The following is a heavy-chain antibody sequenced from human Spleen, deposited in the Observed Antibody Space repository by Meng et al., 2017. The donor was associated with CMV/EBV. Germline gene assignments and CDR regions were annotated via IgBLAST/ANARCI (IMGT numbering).Heavy chain of an antibody. CDR3: LGYFSGRGGH. CDR2: ISSDGSIS. CDR1: GFTLSSAW. Sequence: LSCAVSGFTLSSAWMPWVRQGPGKGLVWVAVISSDGSISTYADSVKGRFTISRDNAQNALYLQMNSLRVEDTAVYYCLGYFSGRGGHWGQGTLVTVSS. D-gene: IGHD2-15*01. V-gene: IGHV3-74*01. J-gene: IGHJ4*02.